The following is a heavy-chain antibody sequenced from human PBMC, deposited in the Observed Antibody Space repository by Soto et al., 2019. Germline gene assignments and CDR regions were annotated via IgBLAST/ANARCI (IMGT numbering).Heavy chain of an antibody. CDR1: GGSVSSGSYY. V-gene: IGHV4-61*01. CDR2: IYYSGST. Sequence: SLTCTVSGGSVSSGSYYWSWIRQPPGKGLEWIGYIYYSGSTNYNPSLKSRVTISVDTSKNQFSLKLSSVTAADTAVYYCARYYDILTGPDYWGQGTLVTVSS. J-gene: IGHJ4*02. CDR3: ARYYDILTGPDY. D-gene: IGHD3-9*01.